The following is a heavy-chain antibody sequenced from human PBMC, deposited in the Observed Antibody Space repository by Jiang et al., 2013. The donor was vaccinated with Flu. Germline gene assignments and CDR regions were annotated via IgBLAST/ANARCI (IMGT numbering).Heavy chain of an antibody. CDR2: IYWDDDK. J-gene: IGHJ4*02. Sequence: PTQTLTLTCTFSGFSLSTSGVGVGWIRQPPGKALEWLAVIYWDDDKRYTPSLKSRLTITKGTSKNQVVLTMTNVDPVDTATYYCAHRDYDNHVIVYWGQGTPVTVSS. V-gene: IGHV2-5*02. D-gene: IGHD3-22*01. CDR3: AHRDYDNHVIVY. CDR1: GFSLSTSGVG.